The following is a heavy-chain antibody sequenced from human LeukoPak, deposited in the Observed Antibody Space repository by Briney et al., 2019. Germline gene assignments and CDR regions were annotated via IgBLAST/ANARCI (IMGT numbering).Heavy chain of an antibody. CDR1: GFVFDEHG. CDR3: ARAPITSPFYFDY. J-gene: IGHJ4*02. V-gene: IGHV3-20*04. Sequence: GGSLRLSCTASGFVFDEHGMTWVCQVPGKGLEWVSGINWSGKSTSYGDPVRGRFTISRDNAKNSLSLQMDSLRAEDTALYYCARAPITSPFYFDYWGQGTLVTVSS. D-gene: IGHD2-2*01. CDR2: INWSGKST.